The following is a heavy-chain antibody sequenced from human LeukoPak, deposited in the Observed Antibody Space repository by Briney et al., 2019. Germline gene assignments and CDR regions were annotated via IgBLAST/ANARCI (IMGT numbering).Heavy chain of an antibody. CDR2: ISAYNGNT. J-gene: IGHJ4*02. CDR3: ARDQFRPSGWSDY. D-gene: IGHD6-19*01. Sequence: ASVKVSCKASGYTFSSFYMHWVRQAPGQGLEWMGWISAYNGNTNYAQKLQGRVTMTTDTSTSTAYMELRSLRSDDTAVYYCARDQFRPSGWSDYWGQGTLVTVSS. V-gene: IGHV1-18*04. CDR1: GYTFSSFY.